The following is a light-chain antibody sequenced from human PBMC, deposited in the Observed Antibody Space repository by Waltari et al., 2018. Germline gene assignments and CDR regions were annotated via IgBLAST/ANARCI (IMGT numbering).Light chain of an antibody. CDR3: MQGTHWPQT. Sequence: DVLLTQSPVSLPVTLGQPASMSCNHSQSLAHSDGNTYVNWVHQRPGQSPRRLSSKVARGDSGGPERFSGSGSGSDVTLRISRVAAGDVGVYYCMQGTHWPQTFGQGTKVEIK. CDR1: QSLAHSDGNTY. V-gene: IGKV2-30*02. CDR2: KVA. J-gene: IGKJ1*01.